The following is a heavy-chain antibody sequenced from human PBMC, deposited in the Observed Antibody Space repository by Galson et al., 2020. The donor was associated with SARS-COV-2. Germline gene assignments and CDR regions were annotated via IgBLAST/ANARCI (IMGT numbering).Heavy chain of an antibody. CDR3: ARDRDLGELSLVDY. J-gene: IGHJ4*02. CDR1: GFTFSSYG. Sequence: GESLKISCTASGFTFSSYGMHWVRQAPGKGLEWVAVIWYDGSNKYYADSVKGRFTISRDNSKNTLYLQMNSLRAEDTAVYYCARDRDLGELSLVDYWGQGTLVTVSS. CDR2: IWYDGSNK. D-gene: IGHD3-16*02. V-gene: IGHV3-33*01.